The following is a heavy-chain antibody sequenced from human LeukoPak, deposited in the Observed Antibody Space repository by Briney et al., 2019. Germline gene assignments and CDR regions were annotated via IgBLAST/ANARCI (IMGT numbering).Heavy chain of an antibody. V-gene: IGHV4-34*01. Sequence: PSETLSLTCAVYGGSFSGYYWSWIRQPPGKGLEWIGEINHSGSTNYNPSLKSRVTISVDTSKNQFSLKLSSVTAADTAVYYCARGLRIAAVYYFDYWGQGTLVTVSS. D-gene: IGHD6-6*01. CDR1: GGSFSGYY. CDR2: INHSGST. J-gene: IGHJ4*02. CDR3: ARGLRIAAVYYFDY.